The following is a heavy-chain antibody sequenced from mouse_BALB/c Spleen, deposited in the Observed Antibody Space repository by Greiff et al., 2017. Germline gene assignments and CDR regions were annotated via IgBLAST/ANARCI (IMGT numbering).Heavy chain of an antibody. Sequence: EVKLVESGGGLVKPGGSLKLSCAASGFTFSDSYMYWIRQTPEKGLEWVATISDGGSNTYYPDSVKGRFTISRDTAENNLYLQLSSLKSEDTAMYYCARAYFYALDYWGQGTSVTVSS. V-gene: IGHV5-4*02. CDR2: ISDGGSNT. CDR1: GFTFSDSY. CDR3: ARAYFYALDY. J-gene: IGHJ4*01.